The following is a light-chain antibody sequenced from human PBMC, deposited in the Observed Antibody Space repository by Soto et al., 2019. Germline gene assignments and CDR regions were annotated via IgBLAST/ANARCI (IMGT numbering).Light chain of an antibody. CDR2: AAS. V-gene: IGKV1-8*01. J-gene: IGKJ1*01. CDR1: QDISSS. CDR3: QQYYSYPRT. Sequence: AIRMTQSPSSFSASTGDRVTITCRASQDISSSLAWYQQKPGKAPKLLIYAASTLQSGVPSRFSGSGSGTDFTLTISCLQSDDFATYYCQQYYSYPRTFGQGTKVDIK.